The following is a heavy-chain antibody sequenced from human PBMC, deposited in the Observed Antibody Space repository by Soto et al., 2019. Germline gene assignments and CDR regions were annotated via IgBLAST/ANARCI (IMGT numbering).Heavy chain of an antibody. Sequence: QVQLVQSGAEVQRPGASVKVSCTTSGYKFADYNMNWVRQATGRGLEWLGYMNSFSGGSDFAPKFQDRLTLTKNTSISTAYLELTNLRDDDTAVYYCARGSAFQRTGNSDFWGQGTPVTVSS. J-gene: IGHJ4*02. CDR2: MNSFSGGS. CDR1: GYKFADYN. D-gene: IGHD6-19*01. CDR3: ARGSAFQRTGNSDF. V-gene: IGHV1-8*02.